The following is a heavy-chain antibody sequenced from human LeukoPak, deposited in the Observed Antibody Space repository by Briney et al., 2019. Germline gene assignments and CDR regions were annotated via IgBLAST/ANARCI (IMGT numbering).Heavy chain of an antibody. J-gene: IGHJ4*02. Sequence: GALRLSCAASGFTFGSYSMNWVRPAPGKGLEWVSSISSSSSYIYYADSVKGRFTISRDNAKNSLYLQMNSLRDEDTAVYFCTRGRYQLLGPNDSWGQGSLVTVSS. CDR2: ISSSSSYI. CDR1: GFTFGSYS. D-gene: IGHD2-2*01. CDR3: TRGRYQLLGPNDS. V-gene: IGHV3-21*01.